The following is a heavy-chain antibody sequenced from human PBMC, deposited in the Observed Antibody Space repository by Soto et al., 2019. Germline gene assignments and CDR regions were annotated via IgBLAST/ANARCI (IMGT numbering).Heavy chain of an antibody. J-gene: IGHJ4*02. Sequence: ASVKVSCKASGYTSTSYYMHWVRQAPGQGLEWMGIINPSGGSTSYAQKFQGRVTMTRDTSTSTVYMELSSLRSEDTAVYYCARDFDYYDSSGYSGTFDYWGQGTLVTVSS. V-gene: IGHV1-46*03. CDR2: INPSGGST. D-gene: IGHD3-22*01. CDR3: ARDFDYYDSSGYSGTFDY. CDR1: GYTSTSYY.